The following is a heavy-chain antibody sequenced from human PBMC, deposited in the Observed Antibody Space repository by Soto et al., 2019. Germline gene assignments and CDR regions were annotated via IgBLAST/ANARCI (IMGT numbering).Heavy chain of an antibody. CDR3: ASTVAGNLLSVFDY. Sequence: SETLSLTCIVSGGSISSYYWGWIRQPPGKGLEWIGYILYSGSTNYNPSLESRVTISVDTSKNQFSLKVRSVTAADTAVYYCASTVAGNLLSVFDYWGQGTLVTVSS. J-gene: IGHJ4*02. D-gene: IGHD6-19*01. V-gene: IGHV4-59*01. CDR1: GGSISSYY. CDR2: ILYSGST.